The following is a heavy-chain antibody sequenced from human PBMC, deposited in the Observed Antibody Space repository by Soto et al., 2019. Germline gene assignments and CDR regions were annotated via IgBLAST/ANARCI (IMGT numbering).Heavy chain of an antibody. Sequence: SETLSLTCTVSGGSISSSSSYWGWIRQPPGKGLEWVGNICYLGNTYYNPSLGSRVTISVDTSKNQFSLKLGSVTAADTAVFYCAGLYPYESSGYNINYWGQGTLVTVSS. V-gene: IGHV4-39*01. CDR2: ICYLGNT. D-gene: IGHD3-22*01. J-gene: IGHJ4*02. CDR3: AGLYPYESSGYNINY. CDR1: GGSISSSSSY.